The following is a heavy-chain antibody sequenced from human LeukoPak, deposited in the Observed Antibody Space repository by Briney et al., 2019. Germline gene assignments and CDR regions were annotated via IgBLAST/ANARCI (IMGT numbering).Heavy chain of an antibody. V-gene: IGHV1-46*01. CDR3: ARAGEWFGEQNWFDP. Sequence: GASVKVSCKASGYTFTSYYMHWVRQAPGQGLEWMGIINPSGGSTSYAQKFQGRVTMTRDMSTSTAYMELRSLRSDDTAVYYCARAGEWFGEQNWFDPWGQGTLVTVSS. J-gene: IGHJ5*02. CDR1: GYTFTSYY. CDR2: INPSGGST. D-gene: IGHD3-10*01.